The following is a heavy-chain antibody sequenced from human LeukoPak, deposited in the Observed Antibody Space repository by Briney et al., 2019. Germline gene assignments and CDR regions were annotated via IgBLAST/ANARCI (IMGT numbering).Heavy chain of an antibody. CDR2: IFGSGGSP. J-gene: IGHJ4*02. Sequence: GGSLRLSCEASGFTFGSFAMYWVRQVPGKGLEWIAGIFGSGGSPHYADSVKGRFTISRDNFKSTVYLQINSLRAEDTAVYYCGKTTAGYSSGQKPAWPVDYWGQGTLVTVSS. CDR1: GFTFGSFA. CDR3: GKTTAGYSSGQKPAWPVDY. V-gene: IGHV3-23*01. D-gene: IGHD5-18*01.